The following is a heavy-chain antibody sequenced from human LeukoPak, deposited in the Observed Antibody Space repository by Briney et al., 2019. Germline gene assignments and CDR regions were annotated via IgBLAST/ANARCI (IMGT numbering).Heavy chain of an antibody. Sequence: GGSLRLSCAASGFTFSSYSMNWVRQAPGKGLEWVSYISSSSSYIYYADSEKGRFTISRDNAKNSLYLQMNSLRAEDTAVYYCARDWPTIAAAGTIPEYFQHWGQGTLVTVSS. D-gene: IGHD6-13*01. J-gene: IGHJ1*01. V-gene: IGHV3-21*01. CDR3: ARDWPTIAAAGTIPEYFQH. CDR2: ISSSSSYI. CDR1: GFTFSSYS.